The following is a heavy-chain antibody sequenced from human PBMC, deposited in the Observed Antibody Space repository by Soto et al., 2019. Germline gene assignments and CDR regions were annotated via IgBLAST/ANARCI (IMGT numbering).Heavy chain of an antibody. D-gene: IGHD1-26*01. CDR3: ALEALTTDDAFDI. V-gene: IGHV3-30*03. CDR2: ISYDGSNK. J-gene: IGHJ3*02. CDR1: GFTFSSYG. Sequence: GSLRLSCAASGFTFSSYGMHWVRQAPGKGLEWVAVISYDGSNKYYADSVKGRFTISRDNSKNTLYLQMNSLRAEDTAVYYCALEALTTDDAFDIWGQGTMVTVSS.